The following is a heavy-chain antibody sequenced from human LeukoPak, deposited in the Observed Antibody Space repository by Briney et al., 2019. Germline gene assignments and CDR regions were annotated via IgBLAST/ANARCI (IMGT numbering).Heavy chain of an antibody. CDR2: INPKSGEP. Sequence: ASVKVSCKPFGYRFTAYYMHWLRQPPGQGLEWMGWINPKSGEPISVQKFQGRVTLTRDTSIDTVYLELSSLKSDDTAVYYCARSVHYYDSSGYYYPDYWGQGTLVTVSS. V-gene: IGHV1-2*02. CDR3: ARSVHYYDSSGYYYPDY. D-gene: IGHD3-22*01. J-gene: IGHJ4*02. CDR1: GYRFTAYY.